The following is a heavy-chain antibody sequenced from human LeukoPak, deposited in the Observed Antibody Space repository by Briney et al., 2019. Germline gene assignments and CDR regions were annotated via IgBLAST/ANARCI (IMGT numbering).Heavy chain of an antibody. Sequence: SETLSLTCTVSGGSISSSSYYWGWIRQPPGKGLEWIGSIYYSGSTYYNPSLKSRVTISVDTSKNQFSLKLSSVTAADTAVYYCARHGYSYGLAGGNWFDPWGQGTLVTVSS. CDR2: IYYSGST. CDR3: ARHGYSYGLAGGNWFDP. CDR1: GGSISSSSYY. D-gene: IGHD5-18*01. J-gene: IGHJ5*02. V-gene: IGHV4-39*01.